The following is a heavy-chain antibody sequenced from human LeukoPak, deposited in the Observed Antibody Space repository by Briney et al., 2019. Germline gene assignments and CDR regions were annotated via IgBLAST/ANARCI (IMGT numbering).Heavy chain of an antibody. Sequence: SETLSLTCTVSGGSISSYYWSWIRQPPGKGLEWIGYIYYSGSTNYNPSLKSRVTISVDTSKNQFSLKLSSVTAADTAVYYCARDLKELGKFDYWGQGTLVTVSS. CDR2: IYYSGST. CDR1: GGSISSYY. J-gene: IGHJ4*02. CDR3: ARDLKELGKFDY. D-gene: IGHD7-27*01. V-gene: IGHV4-59*12.